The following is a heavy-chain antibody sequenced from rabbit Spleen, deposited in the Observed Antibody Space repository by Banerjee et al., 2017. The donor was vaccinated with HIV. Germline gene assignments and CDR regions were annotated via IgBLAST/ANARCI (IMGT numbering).Heavy chain of an antibody. CDR3: ARDLTDVIGWNFGW. D-gene: IGHD1-1*01. CDR1: GFDFSSNA. CDR2: IYGGSSGDT. V-gene: IGHV1S45*01. Sequence: QEQLVESGGGLVQPEGSLTLTCKASGFDFSSNAICWVRQAPGKGLEWIACIYGGSSGDTYYASWAKGRFTISKTSSTTATLEMTSLTDADTATYFCARDLTDVIGWNFGWWGQGTLVTVS. J-gene: IGHJ4*01.